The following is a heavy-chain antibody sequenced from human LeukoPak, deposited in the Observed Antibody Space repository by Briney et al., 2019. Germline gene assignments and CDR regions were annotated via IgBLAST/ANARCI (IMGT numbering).Heavy chain of an antibody. J-gene: IGHJ5*02. CDR1: GYTFTSYY. V-gene: IGHV1-46*01. CDR3: AGDYSNHRGFDP. CDR2: INPSGGST. Sequence: ASVTVSCKASGYTFTSYYMHWVRQAPGQGLEWMGIINPSGGSTSYAQKFQGRVTMTRDTSTSTVYMELSSLRSEDTAVYYCAGDYSNHRGFDPWGQGTLVTVSS. D-gene: IGHD4-11*01.